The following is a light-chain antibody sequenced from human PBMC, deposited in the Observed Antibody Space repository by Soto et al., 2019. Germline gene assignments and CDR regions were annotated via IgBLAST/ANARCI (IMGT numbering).Light chain of an antibody. CDR2: DND. V-gene: IGLV1-40*01. Sequence: QSVLTQPPSVSGAPGQRVTISCTGTSSNIGAGYAVHWYQQLPGTAPKLLISDNDNRPSGVPDRFSGPKSGTSASLAITGLQPEDEADYYCQSYDNSHDWDVVFGGGTKVTVL. CDR1: SSNIGAGYA. CDR3: QSYDNSHDWDVV. J-gene: IGLJ2*01.